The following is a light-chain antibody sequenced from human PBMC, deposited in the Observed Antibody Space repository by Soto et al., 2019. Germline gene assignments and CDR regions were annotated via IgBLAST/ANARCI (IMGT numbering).Light chain of an antibody. CDR3: QHRRSWPLT. CDR2: DAS. J-gene: IGKJ4*01. V-gene: IGKV3-11*01. Sequence: EIVLTQSPATLSLSPGERATLSCRASQSVSSYLLWYQQKPGQAPRLLSYDASNRATDIPARFSGSGSGTDFTLTISSLEPEDSAVYYCQHRRSWPLTFGGGTKVEIK. CDR1: QSVSSY.